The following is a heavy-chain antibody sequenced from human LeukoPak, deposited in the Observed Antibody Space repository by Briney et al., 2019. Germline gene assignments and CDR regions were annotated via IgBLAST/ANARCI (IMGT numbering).Heavy chain of an antibody. CDR1: GGSFSGYY. CDR2: ISSSGNT. CDR3: ARLGAGPTYYDFWSGYSSFYFDY. V-gene: IGHV4-34*01. Sequence: SETLSLTCAVYGGSFSGYYWGWIRQPPGKGLEWIGGISSSGNTYYNPSLKSRITISIDTSKNHFSLKLSSVSAADTAVYYCARLGAGPTYYDFWSGYSSFYFDYWGQGTLVTVSS. D-gene: IGHD3-3*01. J-gene: IGHJ4*02.